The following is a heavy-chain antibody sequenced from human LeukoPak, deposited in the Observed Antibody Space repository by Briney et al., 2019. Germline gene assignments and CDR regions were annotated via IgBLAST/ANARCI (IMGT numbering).Heavy chain of an antibody. D-gene: IGHD3-3*01. V-gene: IGHV3-23*01. CDR2: ISGSGGST. Sequence: GGSLRLSCAASGFTFSSYAMNWVRPAPGKGLEWVSAISGSGGSTYYADSVKGRFTISRDNSKNTLYLQMNSLRAEDTAVYYCAKGRAIFGVADYYYMDVWGKGTTVTVSS. CDR3: AKGRAIFGVADYYYMDV. J-gene: IGHJ6*03. CDR1: GFTFSSYA.